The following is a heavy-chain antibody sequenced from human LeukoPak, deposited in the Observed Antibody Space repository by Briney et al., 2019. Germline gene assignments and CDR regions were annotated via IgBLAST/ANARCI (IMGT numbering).Heavy chain of an antibody. CDR2: IYYSGST. Sequence: SETLPLTCTVSGGSISSYYWSWIRQPPGKGLEWIGYIYYSGSTNYNPSLKSRVTISVDTSKNQFSLKLSSVTAADTAVYYCARDKAAAPFWFDPWGQGTLVTVSS. V-gene: IGHV4-59*01. D-gene: IGHD6-13*01. J-gene: IGHJ5*02. CDR1: GGSISSYY. CDR3: ARDKAAAPFWFDP.